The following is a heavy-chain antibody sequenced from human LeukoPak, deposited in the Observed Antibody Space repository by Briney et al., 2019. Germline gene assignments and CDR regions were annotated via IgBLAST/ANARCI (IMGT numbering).Heavy chain of an antibody. J-gene: IGHJ4*02. V-gene: IGHV3-15*01. CDR3: TTVGVAAVEYYFEY. CDR2: IISISGGGTS. CDR1: GFTFTDVW. Sequence: GGSLRLSCTASGFTFTDVWMSWVRHVPGKGLEWVGRIISISGGGTSDYPAAVKGRFTISRDDSKNTVYLQMNSLKTDDTAVYYCTTVGVAAVEYYFEYWGQGTLVTVSS. D-gene: IGHD2-15*01.